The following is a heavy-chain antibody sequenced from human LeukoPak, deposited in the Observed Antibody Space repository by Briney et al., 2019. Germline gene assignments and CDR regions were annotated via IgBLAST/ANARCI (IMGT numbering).Heavy chain of an antibody. D-gene: IGHD6-19*01. CDR2: IYTSGST. V-gene: IGHV4-61*02. CDR1: GGSISSGSYY. J-gene: IGHJ4*02. CDR3: ATHQGIAVAGSQTEYYFDY. Sequence: SQTLSLTCTVSGGSISSGSYYWSWIRQPAGKGLEWIGRIYTSGSTNYNPSLKSRVTISVDTSKNQFSLKLSSVTAADTAVYYCATHQGIAVAGSQTEYYFDYWGQGTLVTVSS.